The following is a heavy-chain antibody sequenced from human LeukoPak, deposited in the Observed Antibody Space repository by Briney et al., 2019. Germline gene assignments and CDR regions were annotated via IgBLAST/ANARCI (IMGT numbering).Heavy chain of an antibody. Sequence: PGGSLRLSCAASGFTFSSYAMSWVRQAPVKGLEWVANINQDGSESHCVDSVKGRYTISRDNAKNSLFLQMNSLRAEDTAVYYCARDWHYYDSTTYYYYFDCWGQGTLVTVSS. CDR3: ARDWHYYDSTTYYYYFDC. D-gene: IGHD3-22*01. J-gene: IGHJ4*02. CDR1: GFTFSSYA. CDR2: INQDGSES. V-gene: IGHV3-7*01.